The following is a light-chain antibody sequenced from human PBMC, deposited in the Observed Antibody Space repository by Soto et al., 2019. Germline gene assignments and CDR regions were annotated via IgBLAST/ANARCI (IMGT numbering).Light chain of an antibody. V-gene: IGLV2-11*01. CDR3: CSFAGTYNLYV. Sequence: QSALTQPRSVSGSPGQSVTIPCTGTSSDVGTYNYVSWYQQHPGKAPELMIYDVNNRPSGVSDRFSGSKSGNTASLTISGLQPEDEADYYCCSFAGTYNLYVFGTGTQLTVL. CDR2: DVN. J-gene: IGLJ1*01. CDR1: SSDVGTYNY.